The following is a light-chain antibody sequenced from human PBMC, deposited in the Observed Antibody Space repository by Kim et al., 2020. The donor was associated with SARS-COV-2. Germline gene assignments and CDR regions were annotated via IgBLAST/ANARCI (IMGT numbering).Light chain of an antibody. V-gene: IGKV3-20*01. CDR2: GTS. CDR1: QSVSSNH. J-gene: IGKJ5*01. Sequence: PGERATRSCRASQSVSSNHLAGYQQRLGQAPRLLVYGTSNRATGIPDRFSGSGSGTDFTLTVSRLEPEDSAVYYCQQYGTSPPITFGQGTRLEIK. CDR3: QQYGTSPPIT.